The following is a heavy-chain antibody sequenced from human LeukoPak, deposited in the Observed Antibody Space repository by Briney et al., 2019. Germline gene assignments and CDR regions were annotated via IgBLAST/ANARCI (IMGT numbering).Heavy chain of an antibody. CDR2: ISGGGTRT. D-gene: IGHD4-17*01. J-gene: IGHJ4*02. CDR3: AKGGGRGDYDLTGRFSTHFDS. CDR1: GFIFHTYA. V-gene: IGHV3-23*01. Sequence: SGGSLRLSCADSGFIFHTYAMGWVRQAPGKGPVWVSAISGGGTRTYYADSVTGRFTISRDNSKNTVYLQMNSLRGEDTAVYFCAKGGGRGDYDLTGRFSTHFDSWGQGTLVVVSS.